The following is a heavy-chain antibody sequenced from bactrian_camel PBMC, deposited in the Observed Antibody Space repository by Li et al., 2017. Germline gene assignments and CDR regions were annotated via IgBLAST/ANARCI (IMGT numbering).Heavy chain of an antibody. J-gene: IGHJ4*01. V-gene: IGHV3S31*01. Sequence: QLVESGGGLVQPGGSLRLSCAASGFTFKAHAMAWIRQAPGKGLEWISTISTGGKNTYYADSVKGRFTVSRDNAKNTLYLQLNSLKNEDTAVYYCAADPLNNEYDVSTFNYWGTGTQVTVS. CDR1: GFTFKAHA. CDR3: AADPLNNEYDVSTFNY. CDR2: ISTGGKNT. D-gene: IGHD4*01.